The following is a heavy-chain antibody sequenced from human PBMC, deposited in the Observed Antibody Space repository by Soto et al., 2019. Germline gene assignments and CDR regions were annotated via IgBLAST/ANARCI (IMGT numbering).Heavy chain of an antibody. CDR2: ISGSGGST. CDR1: GFTVSSYA. Sequence: GGSLRLSCAASGFTVSSYAMSWVRQAPGKGLEWVSAISGSGGSTYYADSVKGRFTISRDNPKNTLYLQMNSLRAEDTAVYYCAKDLGVHGWPSAYWGHGTPVTVSS. V-gene: IGHV3-23*01. J-gene: IGHJ4*01. CDR3: AKDLGVHGWPSAY. D-gene: IGHD6-19*01.